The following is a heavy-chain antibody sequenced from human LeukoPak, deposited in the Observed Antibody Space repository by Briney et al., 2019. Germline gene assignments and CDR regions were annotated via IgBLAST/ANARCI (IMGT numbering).Heavy chain of an antibody. J-gene: IGHJ4*02. D-gene: IGHD1-26*01. Sequence: SEPLSLTCTSPSGSLSTSYWSWIRQPPGKGVEWIGYVYQSGTTSYNPTLKRRVTISADTSKNEFSLRVTSVTAADTAVYYCARRGGSLGYFDNWGQGTLVTVSS. CDR1: SGSLSTSY. CDR2: VYQSGTT. CDR3: ARRGGSLGYFDN. V-gene: IGHV4-59*08.